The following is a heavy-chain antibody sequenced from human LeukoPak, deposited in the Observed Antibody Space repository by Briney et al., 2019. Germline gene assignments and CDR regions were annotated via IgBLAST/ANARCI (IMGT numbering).Heavy chain of an antibody. Sequence: PSETLSLTCTVSGGSISSYYWSWIRLPPGKGLEWIGYIYYSGTTDYNPPLKSRVTISVDTSNNQFSLKVSSVTAADTAVYYCARSSGAYRSFDYWGQGTLVPVSS. J-gene: IGHJ4*02. CDR3: ARSSGAYRSFDY. CDR1: GGSISSYY. V-gene: IGHV4-59*01. CDR2: IYYSGTT. D-gene: IGHD1-26*01.